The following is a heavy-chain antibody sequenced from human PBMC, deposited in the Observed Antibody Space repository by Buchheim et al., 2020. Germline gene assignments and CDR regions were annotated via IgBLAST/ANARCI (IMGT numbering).Heavy chain of an antibody. CDR1: GFTFSSYA. J-gene: IGHJ2*01. CDR3: AKGRITMVQGVIIASWYFDI. CDR2: ISGSGGST. Sequence: EVQLLESGGGLVQPGGSLRLSCAASGFTFSSYAMSWVRQAPGKGLEWVSAISGSGGSTYYADYVKGRFTISRDNSKNTLSLQMNSLRAEDTAVYYCAKGRITMVQGVIIASWYFDIWGRGTL. D-gene: IGHD3-10*01. V-gene: IGHV3-23*01.